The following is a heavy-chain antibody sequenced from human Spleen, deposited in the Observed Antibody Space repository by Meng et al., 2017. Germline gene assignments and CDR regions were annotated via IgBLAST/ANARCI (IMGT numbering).Heavy chain of an antibody. CDR2: IYHSGST. V-gene: IGHV4-4*02. Sequence: GEVQESGPGLVKPSGTLSPPCAVSGGSISSSNWWSWVRQPPGKGLEWIGEIYHSGSTNYNPSLKSRVTISVDKSKNQFSLKLSSVTAADTAVYYCASGPRGPDQMYYFDYWGQGTLVTVSS. CDR1: GGSISSSNW. D-gene: IGHD1-14*01. CDR3: ASGPRGPDQMYYFDY. J-gene: IGHJ4*02.